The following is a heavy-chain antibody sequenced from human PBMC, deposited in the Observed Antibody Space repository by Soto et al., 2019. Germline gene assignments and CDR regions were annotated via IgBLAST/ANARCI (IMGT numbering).Heavy chain of an antibody. V-gene: IGHV3-30-3*01. Sequence: GGSLRLSCAASGFTFISYAMHWVLQAPCKGLEWVAVISYDGSNKYYADSVKGRFTISRDNSKNTLYLQMNSLRAEDTAVYYCARDRIAPAVKGYFDDWGPGTLVT. CDR1: GFTFISYA. D-gene: IGHD6-13*01. CDR3: ARDRIAPAVKGYFDD. J-gene: IGHJ4*02. CDR2: ISYDGSNK.